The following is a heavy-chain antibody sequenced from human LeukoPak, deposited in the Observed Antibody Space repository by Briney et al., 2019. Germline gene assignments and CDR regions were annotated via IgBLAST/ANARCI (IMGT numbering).Heavy chain of an antibody. V-gene: IGHV4-39*07. CDR2: IYYSGST. CDR1: GGSISSSSYY. J-gene: IGHJ5*02. Sequence: SETLFLTCTVSGGSISSSSYYWGWIRQPPGKGLEWIGSIYYSGSTYYNPSLKSRVTISVDTSKNQFSLKLSSVTAADTAVYYCARDRYYYDSSGYRWFDPWGQGTLVTVSS. CDR3: ARDRYYYDSSGYRWFDP. D-gene: IGHD3-22*01.